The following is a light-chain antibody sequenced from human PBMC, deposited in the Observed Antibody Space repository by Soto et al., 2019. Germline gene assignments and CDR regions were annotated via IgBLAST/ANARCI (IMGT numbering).Light chain of an antibody. V-gene: IGLV2-23*02. J-gene: IGLJ1*01. Sequence: QSALTQPVSVSGSPGQSITFSCTGTSSDVGSSNLVSWYQQHPGKAPKLLIYEVSKRPSGVSNRFSGSKSGNTASLTISGLQAEDEADYYCCSYAGSSTHVFGTGTKVTVL. CDR3: CSYAGSSTHV. CDR2: EVS. CDR1: SSDVGSSNL.